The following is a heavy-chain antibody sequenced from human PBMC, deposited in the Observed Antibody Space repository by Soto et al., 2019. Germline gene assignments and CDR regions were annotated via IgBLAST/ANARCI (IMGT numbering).Heavy chain of an antibody. CDR2: ISYDGSNK. CDR1: GFTFSSYG. D-gene: IGHD5-12*01. Sequence: GGSLRLSCAASGFTFSSYGMHWVRQAPGNGLEWVAVISYDGSNKYYADSVKGRFTISRDNSKNTLYLQMNSLRAEDTAVYYCAKELDIVATTAFDYWGQGTLVTVSS. CDR3: AKELDIVATTAFDY. J-gene: IGHJ4*02. V-gene: IGHV3-30*18.